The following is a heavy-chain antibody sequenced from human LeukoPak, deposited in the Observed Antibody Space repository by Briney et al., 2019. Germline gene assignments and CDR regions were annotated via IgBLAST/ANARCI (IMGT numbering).Heavy chain of an antibody. CDR3: AKSGPRWYSSGWYNY. V-gene: IGHV3-23*01. Sequence: GGSLRLSCAASGFTFSSYAMIWVRQAPGKGLEWVSVISGNGDTTYYADSVKGRFTISRDNSRNTVYLQMNSLRGDDTAVYYCAKSGPRWYSSGWYNYWGQGTLVTVSS. CDR1: GFTFSSYA. CDR2: ISGNGDTT. D-gene: IGHD6-19*01. J-gene: IGHJ4*02.